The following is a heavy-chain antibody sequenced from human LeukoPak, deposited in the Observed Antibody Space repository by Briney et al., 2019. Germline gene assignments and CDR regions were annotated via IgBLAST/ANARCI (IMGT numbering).Heavy chain of an antibody. CDR2: IDYSRNT. CDR1: GVSISSSGYY. D-gene: IGHD4-17*01. Sequence: SQTLSLTCTVSGVSISSSGYYWSWIRQHPGKGLEWIGYIDYSRNTYYNPSLRSRVTISIDTSKNQFSLKLSSVTAADTAMYYCASPSDYATDYWGQGTLVTVSS. CDR3: ASPSDYATDY. J-gene: IGHJ4*02. V-gene: IGHV4-31*03.